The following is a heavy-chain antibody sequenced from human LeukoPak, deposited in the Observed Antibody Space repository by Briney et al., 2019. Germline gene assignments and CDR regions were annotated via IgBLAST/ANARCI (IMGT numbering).Heavy chain of an antibody. V-gene: IGHV4-34*01. J-gene: IGHJ5*02. D-gene: IGHD6-19*01. CDR1: GGSLCGYY. CDR3: ARGAGYSSCWYGGFDP. Sequence: SEGLSVTSADPGGSLCGYYWSWIRQPLGKGLEWGGDINHSGNRNYNPYLKSRVTISVVTSNNQYSLKLSSVTAVDTAVQYCARGAGYSSCWYGGFDPWGQGTLVTVSA. CDR2: INHSGNR.